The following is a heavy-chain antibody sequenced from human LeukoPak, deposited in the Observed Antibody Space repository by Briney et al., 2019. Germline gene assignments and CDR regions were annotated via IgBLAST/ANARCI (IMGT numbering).Heavy chain of an antibody. J-gene: IGHJ4*02. CDR3: ARDYVYASGGDYASAFDY. CDR2: ISYDGSNK. V-gene: IGHV3-30-3*01. Sequence: PGRSLRLSCAASGFTFSSYAMHWVRQAPGKGLEWVAVISYDGSNKYYADSVKGRFTISRDNSKNTLYLQMNSLRAEDTAVYYCARDYVYASGGDYASAFDYWGQGILVTVSS. D-gene: IGHD4-17*01. CDR1: GFTFSSYA.